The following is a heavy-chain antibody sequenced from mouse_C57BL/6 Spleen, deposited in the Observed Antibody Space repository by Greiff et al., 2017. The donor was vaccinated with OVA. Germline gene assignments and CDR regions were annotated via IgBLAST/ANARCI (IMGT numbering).Heavy chain of an antibody. D-gene: IGHD1-2*01. CDR1: GFTFSSYA. J-gene: IGHJ4*01. CDR2: ISSGGDYI. V-gene: IGHV5-9-1*02. CDR3: TRGSDYGFAMDY. Sequence: EVKFVESGEGLVKPGGSLKLSCAASGFTFSSYAMYWVRQTQEKRLEWVAYISSGGDYIYYADTVKGRFTISRDNARNTLYLQMSSLKSEDTAMYYCTRGSDYGFAMDYWGQGTSVTVSS.